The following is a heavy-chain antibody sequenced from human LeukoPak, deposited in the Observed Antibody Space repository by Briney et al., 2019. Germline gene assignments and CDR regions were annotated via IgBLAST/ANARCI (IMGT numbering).Heavy chain of an antibody. CDR1: GFTFSSYG. Sequence: WGSLRLSCAASGFTFSSYGIHWVRQAPGKGLECVAFIRYDGSNKYYADSVKGRFTISRDNSKNTLYLQMNSLRAEDTAVYYCAKDLRAVASLQLKDPWGQGTLVTVSS. J-gene: IGHJ5*02. CDR3: AKDLRAVASLQLKDP. V-gene: IGHV3-30*02. CDR2: IRYDGSNK. D-gene: IGHD6-6*01.